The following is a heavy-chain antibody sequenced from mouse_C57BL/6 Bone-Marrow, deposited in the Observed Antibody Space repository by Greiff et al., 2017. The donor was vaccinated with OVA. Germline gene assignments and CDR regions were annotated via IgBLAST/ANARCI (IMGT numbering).Heavy chain of an antibody. J-gene: IGHJ4*01. CDR2: IDPAHGNT. D-gene: IGHD2-12*01. Sequence: EVQLQQSVAELVRPGASVKLSCTASGFNIKNTYMHWVKQRPEQGLEWIGRIDPAHGNTKYAPKFQGKATITADTSSNTAYLQLSSLTSEDTAIEYCAALICAIVRARDYWGQGTSVTVSA. CDR3: AALICAIVRARDY. V-gene: IGHV14-3*01. CDR1: GFNIKNTY.